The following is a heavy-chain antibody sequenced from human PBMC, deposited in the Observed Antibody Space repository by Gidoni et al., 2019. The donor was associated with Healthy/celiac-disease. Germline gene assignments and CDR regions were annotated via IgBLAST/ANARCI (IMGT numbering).Heavy chain of an antibody. D-gene: IGHD6-6*01. V-gene: IGHV4-59*01. J-gene: IGHJ1*01. CDR3: ARTEYSSSLYFQH. Sequence: QVQLQESVPGLVKPSETLSLPCPVPGGSISSYYWSWIRQPPGKGLEWIGYIYYSGSTNYNPSLKSRVTISVDTSKNQFSLKLSSVTAADTAVYYCARTEYSSSLYFQHWGQGTLVTVSS. CDR2: IYYSGST. CDR1: GGSISSYY.